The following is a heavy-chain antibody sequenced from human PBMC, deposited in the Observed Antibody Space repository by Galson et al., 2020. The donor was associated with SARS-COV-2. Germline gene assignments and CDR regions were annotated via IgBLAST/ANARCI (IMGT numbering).Heavy chain of an antibody. V-gene: IGHV3-74*01. J-gene: IGHJ4*02. CDR3: ARIGVFERTTTGFDY. CDR1: GFTFSNYW. D-gene: IGHD1-26*01. CDR2: IHTDGSVT. Sequence: ALHGESLKISCAASGFTFSNYWMHWVRQAPGEGLVWVSRIHTDGSVTTYADSVKGRFTISRDNAKNTLYLQMNSLRAEDTAVYYCARIGVFERTTTGFDYWGQGTLVTVSS.